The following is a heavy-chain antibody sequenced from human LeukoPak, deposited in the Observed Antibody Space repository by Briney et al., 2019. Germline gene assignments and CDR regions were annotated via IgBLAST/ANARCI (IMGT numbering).Heavy chain of an antibody. CDR1: GGSISSYY. D-gene: IGHD1-1*01. Sequence: SETLSLTCTVSGGSISSYYWSWIRQPPGKGLEWIGYIYYSGSTNYNPSLKSRVTISVDTSKNQFSLKLSSVTAADTAVYYCARTTTQRVKDYYYCYMDVWGKGTTVTVSS. CDR2: IYYSGST. V-gene: IGHV4-59*01. J-gene: IGHJ6*03. CDR3: ARTTTQRVKDYYYCYMDV.